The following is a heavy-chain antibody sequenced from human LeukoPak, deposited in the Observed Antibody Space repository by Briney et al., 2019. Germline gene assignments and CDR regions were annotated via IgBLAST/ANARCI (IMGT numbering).Heavy chain of an antibody. V-gene: IGHV3-7*01. CDR2: IKQDGSEK. Sequence: GGSLRLSCAASGFTFSSYWMSWVRQAPGKGLEWVANIKQDGSEKYYVDSVEGRFTISRDNAKNSLFLQMNSLRAEDTAVYYCARVDCSSTSCHDFYYYGMDVWGQGTTVTVSS. D-gene: IGHD2-2*01. J-gene: IGHJ6*02. CDR3: ARVDCSSTSCHDFYYYGMDV. CDR1: GFTFSSYW.